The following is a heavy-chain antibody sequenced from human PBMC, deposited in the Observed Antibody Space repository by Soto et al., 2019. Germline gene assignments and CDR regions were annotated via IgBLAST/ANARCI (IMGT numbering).Heavy chain of an antibody. CDR2: IRGFSPYT. CDR1: GFTFRTYT. J-gene: IGHJ6*01. CDR3: ARDRGYDAHDYYYNAMDV. V-gene: IGHV3-21*01. Sequence: LRLSCISSGFTFRTYTMNWVRQAPGKGLEWVSGIRGFSPYTFYAESVKGRFTISRDNAKNSLYLQMDSQRAEDTAVYYCARDRGYDAHDYYYNAMDVWGQGATVTVSS. D-gene: IGHD3-10*01.